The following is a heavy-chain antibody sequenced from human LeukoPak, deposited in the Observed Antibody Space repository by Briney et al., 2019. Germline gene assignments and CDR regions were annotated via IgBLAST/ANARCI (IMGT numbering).Heavy chain of an antibody. V-gene: IGHV3-30-3*01. CDR1: GFTFSSYA. Sequence: GGSLRLSCAAYGFTFSSYAMHCVRQARGKGVEGLGVMSYDGSNKYYADSVKGRFTISRDNFKNTLYLQMNSPRAEDTAVYYCARAWGSYYGSGSFDYWGQETLVTVSS. CDR2: MSYDGSNK. D-gene: IGHD3-10*01. J-gene: IGHJ4*02. CDR3: ARAWGSYYGSGSFDY.